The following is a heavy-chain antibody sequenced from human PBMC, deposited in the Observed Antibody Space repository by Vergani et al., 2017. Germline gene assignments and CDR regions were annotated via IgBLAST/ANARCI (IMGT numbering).Heavy chain of an antibody. V-gene: IGHV3-43D*04. J-gene: IGHJ4*02. CDR2: ISWDGGST. Sequence: EVQMVESGGGLVKPGGSLRLSCAASGFTFDDYAIHWVRQAPGNGLEWVSLISWDGGSTYYADSVKGRFTISRDNSKNSLYLQMNSLRAEDTALYYCAKVGGGATDFDYWGQGTLVTVSS. D-gene: IGHD1-26*01. CDR1: GFTFDDYA. CDR3: AKVGGGATDFDY.